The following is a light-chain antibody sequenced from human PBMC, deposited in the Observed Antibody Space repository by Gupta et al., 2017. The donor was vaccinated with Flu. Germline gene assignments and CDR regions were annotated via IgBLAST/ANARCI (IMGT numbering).Light chain of an antibody. CDR1: SSDVGGYSY. J-gene: IGLJ3*02. Sequence: CTGTSSDVGGYSYVSWYQQHPGKAPKLMIYEVTDRPSGISNRFSGSKSGNTASLPISGLQAEDEADYFCASYTTTSTWLFGGGTKLTVL. CDR3: ASYTTTSTWL. CDR2: EVT. V-gene: IGLV2-14*01.